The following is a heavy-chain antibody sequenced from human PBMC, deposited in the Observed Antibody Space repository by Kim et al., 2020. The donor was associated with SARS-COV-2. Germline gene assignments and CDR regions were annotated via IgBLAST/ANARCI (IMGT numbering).Heavy chain of an antibody. D-gene: IGHD2-2*01. CDR1: GGSFSGYY. Sequence: SETLSLTCAVYGGSFSGYYWSWIRQPPGKGLEWIGEINHSGSTNYNPSLKSRVTISVDTSKNQFSLKLSSVTAADTAVYYCARQGGYCSSTSCPRYYYYGMDAWGQGTTVTVSS. CDR3: ARQGGYCSSTSCPRYYYYGMDA. J-gene: IGHJ6*02. V-gene: IGHV4-34*01. CDR2: INHSGST.